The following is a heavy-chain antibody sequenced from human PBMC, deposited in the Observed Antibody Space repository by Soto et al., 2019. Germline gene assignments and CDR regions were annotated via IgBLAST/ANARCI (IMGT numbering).Heavy chain of an antibody. CDR3: ARHGVSSYLWYDSSGYHY. CDR1: GYSFTSYW. J-gene: IGHJ4*02. D-gene: IGHD3-22*01. Sequence: PGESLKISCKGSGYSFTSYWIGWVRQMPGKGLEWMGIIYPGDSDTRYSPSFQGQVTISADKSISTAYLQWSSLKASDTAMYYCARHGVSSYLWYDSSGYHYWGQGTLVTVSS. V-gene: IGHV5-51*01. CDR2: IYPGDSDT.